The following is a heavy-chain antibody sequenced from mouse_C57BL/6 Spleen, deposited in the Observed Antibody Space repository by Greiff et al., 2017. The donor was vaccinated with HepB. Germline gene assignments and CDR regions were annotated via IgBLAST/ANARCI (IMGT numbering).Heavy chain of an antibody. D-gene: IGHD2-14*01. J-gene: IGHJ2*01. CDR2: IYPRSGNT. Sequence: QVQLKQSGAELARPGASVKLSCKASGYTFTSYGISWVKQRTGQGLEWIGEIYPRSGNTYYNEKFKGKATLTADKSSSTAYMELRSLTSEDSAVYYCAREGGVRRDFDYWGQGTTLTVSS. CDR1: GYTFTSYG. CDR3: AREGGVRRDFDY. V-gene: IGHV1-81*01.